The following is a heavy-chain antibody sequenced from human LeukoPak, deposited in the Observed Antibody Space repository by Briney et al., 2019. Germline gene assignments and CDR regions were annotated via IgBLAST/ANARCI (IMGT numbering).Heavy chain of an antibody. CDR3: ARGGRLSSFDY. J-gene: IGHJ4*02. V-gene: IGHV3-66*01. D-gene: IGHD3-16*01. CDR1: TCTVSNFY. Sequence: GGSLRLSCADSTCTVSNFYMTWVRQAPGKGLEWVSVIYSGGSTYYADSVKGRFTISRDNSKNTLYLQMNSLRAEDTAVYYCARGGRLSSFDYWGQGTLVTVSS. CDR2: IYSGGST.